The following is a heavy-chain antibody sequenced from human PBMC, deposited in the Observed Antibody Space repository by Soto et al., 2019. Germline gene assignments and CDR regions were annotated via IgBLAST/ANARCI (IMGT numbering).Heavy chain of an antibody. D-gene: IGHD6-6*01. CDR3: WAKPSSSTYYFDY. Sequence: TRSVTCTVSGGSSRRGEKYWSWIRQTPGKGLEWIGYIYYRGSTYYNPSLKSRVTISVDTSKNQFSLKLGSVTAADTAVYYCWAKPSSSTYYFDYWGQGTLVTVS. CDR2: IYYRGST. J-gene: IGHJ4*02. V-gene: IGHV4-30-4*01. CDR1: GGSSRRGEKY.